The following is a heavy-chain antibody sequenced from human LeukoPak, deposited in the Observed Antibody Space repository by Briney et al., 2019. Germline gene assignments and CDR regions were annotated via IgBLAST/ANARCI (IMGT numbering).Heavy chain of an antibody. CDR1: GGTFSSYA. CDR2: IIPIFGTA. V-gene: IGHV1-69*01. Sequence: SVKVSCKASGGTFSSYAISWVRQAPGQGLEWMGGIIPIFGTANYAQKFQGRVTITADESTSTAYMELSSLRSEDTAVYYCARDYDDDYSNFNWFDPWGQGTLVTVSS. CDR3: ARDYDDDYSNFNWFDP. J-gene: IGHJ5*02. D-gene: IGHD4-11*01.